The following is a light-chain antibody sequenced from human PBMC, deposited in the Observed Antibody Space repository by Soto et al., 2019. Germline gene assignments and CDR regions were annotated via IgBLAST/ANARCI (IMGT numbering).Light chain of an antibody. Sequence: DIQMTQSPSSLSASAGDRVTITCRASQSITNYLNWYQQKPGKAPKLLVYAASSLQSGVPSRFSGNGSWTDFTLTSSSLQPEDFATYYCQQSDSYSFSFGQGTKLEIK. CDR2: AAS. J-gene: IGKJ2*01. V-gene: IGKV1-39*01. CDR3: QQSDSYSFS. CDR1: QSITNY.